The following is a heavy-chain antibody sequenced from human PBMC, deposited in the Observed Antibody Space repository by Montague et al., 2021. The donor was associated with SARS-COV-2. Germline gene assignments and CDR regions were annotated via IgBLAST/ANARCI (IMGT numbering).Heavy chain of an antibody. V-gene: IGHV3-23*01. D-gene: IGHD3-22*01. Sequence: SLRLSCAASGFTFRSYGMSWVRQAPGKGLEWVSGITGSGGSPYCADSVKGRFTISRDDSKNTLYLQMNSLRAEDTAVYYCAKGYYYDTSGYLHPFDYWGQGTLVTVSS. CDR1: GFTFRSYG. CDR3: AKGYYYDTSGYLHPFDY. CDR2: ITGSGGSP. J-gene: IGHJ4*02.